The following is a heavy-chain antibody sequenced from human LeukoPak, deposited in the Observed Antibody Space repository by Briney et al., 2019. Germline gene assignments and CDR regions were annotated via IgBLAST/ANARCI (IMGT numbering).Heavy chain of an antibody. J-gene: IGHJ6*03. CDR3: ARAPSSGWYYYYYYMDV. CDR2: MNPNSGNK. Sequence: ASVKVSCKASGYTFTSYDINWVRQATGQGLEWIGCMNPNSGNKGYAQKFQGRVTITRNTSISTAYMELSSLRSEDTAVYYCARAPSSGWYYYYYYMDVWGKGTTVTVSS. CDR1: GYTFTSYD. D-gene: IGHD6-19*01. V-gene: IGHV1-8*03.